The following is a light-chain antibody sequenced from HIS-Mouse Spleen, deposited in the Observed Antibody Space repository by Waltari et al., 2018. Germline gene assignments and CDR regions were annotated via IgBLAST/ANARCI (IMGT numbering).Light chain of an antibody. V-gene: IGLV2-23*01. J-gene: IGLJ3*02. Sequence: QSALTQPASVSWSPGQSITISCTGTSSDVGSYNLVSWYQQHPGKAPKLIIYEGSKRPSGVSNGFSGSKSGNTASLTISGLQAEDEADYYCCSYAGSSTWVFGGGTKLTVL. CDR1: SSDVGSYNL. CDR3: CSYAGSSTWV. CDR2: EGS.